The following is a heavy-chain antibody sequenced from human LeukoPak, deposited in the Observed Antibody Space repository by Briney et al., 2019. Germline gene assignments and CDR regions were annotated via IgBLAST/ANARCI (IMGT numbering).Heavy chain of an antibody. CDR2: IIPIFGTA. Sequence: SVRVSCKASGGTFSSYAISWVRQAPGQGLEWMGRIIPIFGTANYAQKFQGRVTITTDESTSTAYMELSSLRSEDTAVYYCARVGYYDNSGYPYYFDYWGQGILVTVSS. J-gene: IGHJ4*02. D-gene: IGHD3-22*01. V-gene: IGHV1-69*05. CDR1: GGTFSSYA. CDR3: ARVGYYDNSGYPYYFDY.